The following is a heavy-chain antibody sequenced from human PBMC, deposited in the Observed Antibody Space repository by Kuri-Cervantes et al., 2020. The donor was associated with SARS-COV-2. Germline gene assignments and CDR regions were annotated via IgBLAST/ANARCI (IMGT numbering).Heavy chain of an antibody. J-gene: IGHJ5*02. D-gene: IGHD6-13*01. CDR2: IDQIGST. Sequence: CPVYGWSFIGYYWSWTRQPPGKGREWTGEIDQIGSTNDNTTLRSQVTISVDTSKIQCSMKVSSVTAADTAVYYCERGRGRKQLVRPNWFDTWGQGTLVTVSS. V-gene: IGHV4-34*01. CDR1: GWSFIGYY. CDR3: ERGRGRKQLVRPNWFDT.